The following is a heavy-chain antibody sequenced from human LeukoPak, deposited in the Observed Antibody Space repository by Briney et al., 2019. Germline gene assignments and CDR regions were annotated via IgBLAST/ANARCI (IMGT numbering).Heavy chain of an antibody. J-gene: IGHJ4*02. V-gene: IGHV4-34*01. CDR2: INHSGST. Sequence: SETLSHMCAVYWVYYRGYYWSWLRQPPGKGLEWIGEINHSGSTNYNPSLKSRVTISVDTSKNQFPLKLSSVTAADTAVYYCARGRKHDYWGQGTLVTVSS. CDR1: WVYYRGYY. CDR3: ARGRKHDY.